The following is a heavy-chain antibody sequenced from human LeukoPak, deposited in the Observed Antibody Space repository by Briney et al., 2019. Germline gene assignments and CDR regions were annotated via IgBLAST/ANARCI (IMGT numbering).Heavy chain of an antibody. Sequence: GGSLRLSCAASGFTFSSYAMHWVRQAPGKGLEWVAVISYDGSNKYYADSVRGRFTISRDNSKNTLYLQMNSLRAEDTAVYYCAREAPSYSSGWYVPAIWGGFSYYFDYWGQGTLVTVSS. J-gene: IGHJ4*02. CDR1: GFTFSSYA. CDR2: ISYDGSNK. V-gene: IGHV3-30*01. D-gene: IGHD6-19*01. CDR3: AREAPSYSSGWYVPAIWGGFSYYFDY.